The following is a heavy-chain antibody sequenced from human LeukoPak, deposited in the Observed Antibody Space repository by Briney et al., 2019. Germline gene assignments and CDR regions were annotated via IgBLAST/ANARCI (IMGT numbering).Heavy chain of an antibody. V-gene: IGHV4-38-2*01. CDR3: ARPISSQGYFGVVID. CDR2: IYHSGSP. CDR1: GYSISIASY. D-gene: IGHD3-3*01. Sequence: SETLSLTCAVSGYSISIASYCGWIRQPPGKGLEWIGNIYHSGSPYYNPSLKSRVTISVDTSKNQFSLKLSSVTAADTAVYYCARPISSQGYFGVVIDWGQGTLVTVSS. J-gene: IGHJ4*02.